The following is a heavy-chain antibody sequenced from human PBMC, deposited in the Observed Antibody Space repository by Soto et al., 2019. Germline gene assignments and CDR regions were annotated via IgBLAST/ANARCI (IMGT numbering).Heavy chain of an antibody. CDR1: GGSLGGF. J-gene: IGHJ2*01. Sequence: QVQLQESGPGLVKPSETLSLTCTVSGGSLGGFWSWIRQPPGKGLEWIGYIHYGGTTKFNPPLKSRVTISLEMSKNQFSLKLSSVTAADTAMYYCASTHDSGYFHVWGRGTLVTVSS. CDR2: IHYGGTT. CDR3: ASTHDSGYFHV. D-gene: IGHD4-4*01. V-gene: IGHV4-59*01.